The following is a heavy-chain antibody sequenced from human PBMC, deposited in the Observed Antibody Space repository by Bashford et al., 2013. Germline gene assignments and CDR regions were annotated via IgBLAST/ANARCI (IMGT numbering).Heavy chain of an antibody. CDR1: ENTFTNYY. CDR2: INPSDSSI. Sequence: ASVKVSCTASENTFTNYYIHWVRQAPGQGLEWMGLINPSDSSISYAAKFRGRLTVTRDTSTRTVNMDLSSVTAADTAVYYCARHNNVDTAMVYFDYWGQGTLVTVSS. V-gene: IGHV1-46*01. CDR3: ARHNNVDTAMVYFDY. D-gene: IGHD5-18*01. J-gene: IGHJ4*02.